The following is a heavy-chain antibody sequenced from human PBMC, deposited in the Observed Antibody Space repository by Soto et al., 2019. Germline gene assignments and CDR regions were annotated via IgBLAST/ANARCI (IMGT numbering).Heavy chain of an antibody. Sequence: QVQLQESGPGLVKPSQTLSLTCTVSGGSISSGGYYWSWIRQHPGKGLEWIGYIYYSGSTSYNPSLKRRVTISVDTSKNQFSLKLSSVTAADTAVYYCARSWGVDYGDYVNWFDPWGQGTLVTVSS. V-gene: IGHV4-31*03. CDR1: GGSISSGGYY. CDR2: IYYSGST. D-gene: IGHD4-17*01. J-gene: IGHJ5*02. CDR3: ARSWGVDYGDYVNWFDP.